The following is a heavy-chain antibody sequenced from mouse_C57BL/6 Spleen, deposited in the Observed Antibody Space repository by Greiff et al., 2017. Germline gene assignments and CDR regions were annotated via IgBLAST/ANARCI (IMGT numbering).Heavy chain of an antibody. CDR1: GFSFNTYA. D-gene: IGHD1-1*01. J-gene: IGHJ4*01. Sequence: EVHLVESGGGLVQPKGSLKLSCAASGFSFNTYAMNWVRQAPGKGLEWVARIRSKSNNYATYYADSVKDRFTISRDDSESMLYLQMNNLKTEDTAMYYCVRLYYGSSYAMDYWGQGTSVTVSS. CDR3: VRLYYGSSYAMDY. V-gene: IGHV10-1*01. CDR2: IRSKSNNYAT.